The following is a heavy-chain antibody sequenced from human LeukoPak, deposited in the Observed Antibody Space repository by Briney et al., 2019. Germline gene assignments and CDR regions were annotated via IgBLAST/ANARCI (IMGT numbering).Heavy chain of an antibody. D-gene: IGHD1-26*01. CDR1: GGSISSSSYY. Sequence: PSETLSLTCTVSGGSISSSSYYWGWIRQPPGKGLEWIGTIYYSGSTYYNPSLKSRVTISVDTSKNQFSLKLSSVTAADTAVYYCARYSGSYHYYYYYYMDVWGKGTTVTVSS. CDR3: ARYSGSYHYYYYYYMDV. CDR2: IYYSGST. V-gene: IGHV4-39*07. J-gene: IGHJ6*03.